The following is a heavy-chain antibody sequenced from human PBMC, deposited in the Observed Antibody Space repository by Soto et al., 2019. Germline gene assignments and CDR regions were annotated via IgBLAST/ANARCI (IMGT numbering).Heavy chain of an antibody. CDR2: VKSKTDGGTT. V-gene: IGHV3-15*01. Sequence: PGGSMRLSCVVSGFTFNNALMSWVRQAPGKGLEWVGRVKSKTDGGTTEYAAPVKGRFTISRDDSKNMLYLQMNGLKTEDAAVYYCTTDDPINKYWGQGTLVTVSS. J-gene: IGHJ4*02. CDR1: GFTFNNAL. CDR3: TTDDPINKY.